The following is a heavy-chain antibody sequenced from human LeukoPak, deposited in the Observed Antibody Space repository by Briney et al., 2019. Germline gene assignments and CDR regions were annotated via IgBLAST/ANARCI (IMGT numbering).Heavy chain of an antibody. Sequence: GGSLRLSCAASGFTFSNYAMSWVRQAPGKGPEWVSGISGSGGSTYYADSVKGRFTISRDNSKNTLYLQMNSLRAEDTAVYYCARDYLRYCSSTNCSENFDYWGQGTLVTVSS. CDR3: ARDYLRYCSSTNCSENFDY. CDR1: GFTFSNYA. CDR2: ISGSGGST. V-gene: IGHV3-23*01. D-gene: IGHD2-2*01. J-gene: IGHJ4*02.